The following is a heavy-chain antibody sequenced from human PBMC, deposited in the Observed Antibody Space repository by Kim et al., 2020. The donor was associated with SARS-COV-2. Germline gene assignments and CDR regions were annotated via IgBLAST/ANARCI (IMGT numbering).Heavy chain of an antibody. V-gene: IGHV5-51*01. Sequence: TRYSPSLQGQVTISADKSISTAYLQWSSLKASDTAMYYCARGAGGGSPDYWGQGTLVTVSS. D-gene: IGHD2-15*01. CDR3: ARGAGGGSPDY. CDR2: T. J-gene: IGHJ4*02.